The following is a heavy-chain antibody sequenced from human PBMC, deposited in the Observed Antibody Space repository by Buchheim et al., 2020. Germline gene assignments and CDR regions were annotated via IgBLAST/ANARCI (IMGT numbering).Heavy chain of an antibody. V-gene: IGHV3-23*01. J-gene: IGHJ4*02. Sequence: EVQLLESGGGLVQPGEPLRLSCEASGFTFVNVAMHWFRQAPGKGLEWVSSAGTGGAGFYAESVKGRFSVSRDNSRNTLYLHMTSLRAKDTAIYYCARSRLLDYWSQGT. D-gene: IGHD3-10*01. CDR2: SAGTGGAG. CDR1: GFTFVNVA. CDR3: ARSRLLDY.